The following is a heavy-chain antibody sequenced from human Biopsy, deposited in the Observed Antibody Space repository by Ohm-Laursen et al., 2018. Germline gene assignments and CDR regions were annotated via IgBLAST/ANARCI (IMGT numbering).Heavy chain of an antibody. CDR2: FYSGSGA. V-gene: IGHV3-66*01. D-gene: IGHD3-16*02. CDR1: GFTVSSNY. Sequence: GSLRLSCSASGFTVSSNYMAWVRQAPGKGLEWVSVFYSGSGAFYADSVRGRFAISRDDSKNTLDLQMNGLRAEDTAVYYCAKDDGGRYRGYWGQGTLVTVSS. J-gene: IGHJ4*02. CDR3: AKDDGGRYRGY.